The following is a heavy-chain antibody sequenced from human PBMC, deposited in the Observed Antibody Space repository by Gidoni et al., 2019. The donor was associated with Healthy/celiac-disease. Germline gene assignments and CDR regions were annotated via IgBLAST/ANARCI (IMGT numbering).Heavy chain of an antibody. CDR1: GYTFTRYA. CDR3: ARRKFNDDLGGFDP. V-gene: IGHV7-4-1*02. CDR2: INTNTGDP. J-gene: IGHJ5*02. Sequence: QVQLVQSGFELKKPGASVKVACKASGYTFTRYAMNWVRQAPGQGLEWMGWINTNTGDPTYAQGFTGRFVFSLDTSVSTTYLQISSLKAEDTAVYYCARRKFNDDLGGFDPWGQGTRVTVSS. D-gene: IGHD1-26*01.